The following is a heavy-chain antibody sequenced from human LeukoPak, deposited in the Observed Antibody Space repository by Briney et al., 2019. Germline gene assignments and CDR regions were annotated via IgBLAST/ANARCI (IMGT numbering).Heavy chain of an antibody. CDR2: TYYRSKWYY. CDR1: GDSVSSNIDA. CDR3: ARDPQGHETIFDH. V-gene: IGHV6-1*01. D-gene: IGHD4/OR15-4a*01. J-gene: IGHJ4*02. Sequence: SQTLSLTCAISGDSVSSNIDAWNWIRQSPSRGLEWLGRTYYRSKWYYEYAESMRSRLTINPDTSKNQFSLHLNSVTPEDTAVYYCARDPQGHETIFDHWGQGNLVTVSS.